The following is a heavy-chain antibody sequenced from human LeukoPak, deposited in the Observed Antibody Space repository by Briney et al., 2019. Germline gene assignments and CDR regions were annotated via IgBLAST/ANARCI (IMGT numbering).Heavy chain of an antibody. CDR3: ATMVRGVIDY. D-gene: IGHD3-10*01. J-gene: IGHJ4*02. V-gene: IGHV4-34*01. CDR1: GGSFSGYY. Sequence: SETLSLTCAVYGGSFSGYYWSWIRQPPGKGLEWIGEINHSGSTNYNPSLKSRVTISVDTSKNQFSLKLSSVTAADTAVYYCATMVRGVIDYWGQGTLVTVSS. CDR2: INHSGST.